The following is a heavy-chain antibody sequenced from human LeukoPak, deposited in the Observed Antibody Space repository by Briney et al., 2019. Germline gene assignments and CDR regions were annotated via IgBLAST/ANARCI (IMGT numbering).Heavy chain of an antibody. CDR1: GFTFNNYE. V-gene: IGHV3-48*03. CDR3: ARVVRLYDGAFDI. D-gene: IGHD2-8*01. J-gene: IGHJ3*02. CDR2: ISTSGTTI. Sequence: PGGSLRLSCAASGFTFNNYEMNWVRQAPGKGLEWVSYISTSGTTIYYADSVKGRFAISRDNAKNSLYLQMNSLRAEDTAVYYCARVVRLYDGAFDIWGQGTMVTVSS.